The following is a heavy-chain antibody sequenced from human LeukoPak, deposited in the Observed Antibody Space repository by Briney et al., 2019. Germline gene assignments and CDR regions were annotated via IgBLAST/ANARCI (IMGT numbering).Heavy chain of an antibody. CDR1: GFSFSSYW. Sequence: GSLRLSCAASGFSFSSYWMSWVRQVPGKGLEWVANIKKDGSEVYYVDSVEGRFTISRDNAKNSLFLQMNSLRAEDTAVYYCAREGQYYGVGPRYYYYGMDVWGQGTTVIVSS. J-gene: IGHJ6*02. D-gene: IGHD3-10*01. CDR2: IKKDGSEV. CDR3: AREGQYYGVGPRYYYYGMDV. V-gene: IGHV3-7*01.